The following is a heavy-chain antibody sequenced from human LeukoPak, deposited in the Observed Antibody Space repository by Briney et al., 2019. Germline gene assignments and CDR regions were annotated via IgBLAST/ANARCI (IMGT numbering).Heavy chain of an antibody. CDR2: MNPNSGNT. CDR3: ATGSYYHFDY. Sequence: ASVKVSCKASGYTFTGYYMHWVRQAPGQGLEWMGWMNPNSGNTGYAQKFQGRVTMTRNTSISTAYMELSSLRSEDTAVYYCATGSYYHFDYWGQGTLVTVSS. CDR1: GYTFTGYY. V-gene: IGHV1-8*02. D-gene: IGHD1-26*01. J-gene: IGHJ4*02.